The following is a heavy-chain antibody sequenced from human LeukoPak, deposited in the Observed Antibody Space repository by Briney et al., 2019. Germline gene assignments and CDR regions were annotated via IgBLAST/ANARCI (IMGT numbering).Heavy chain of an antibody. D-gene: IGHD6-13*01. CDR3: ARGSSSDSSSWYVNWFDP. V-gene: IGHV4-4*07. CDR1: GGSISSYY. Sequence: SETLSLTCTVSGGSISSYYWSWIRQPAGKGLEWIGRIYTSGSTNYNPSLKSRVTMSVDRSKNQFSLKLSSVTAADTAVYYCARGSSSDSSSWYVNWFDPWGQGTLVTVSS. J-gene: IGHJ5*02. CDR2: IYTSGST.